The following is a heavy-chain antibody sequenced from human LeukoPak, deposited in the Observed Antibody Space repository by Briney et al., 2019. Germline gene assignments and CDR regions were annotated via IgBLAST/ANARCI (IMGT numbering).Heavy chain of an antibody. J-gene: IGHJ4*02. CDR3: ARGTPLSGLSGYYFDY. D-gene: IGHD3-22*01. V-gene: IGHV4-59*08. CDR2: IYYSGST. CDR1: GGSISSYY. Sequence: PSETLSLTCTVSGGSISSYYWSWIRQPPGKGLEWIGYIYYSGSTNYNPSLKSRVTISVDTSKNQFSLKLSSVTAADTAVYYCARGTPLSGLSGYYFDYWGQGTLVTVSS.